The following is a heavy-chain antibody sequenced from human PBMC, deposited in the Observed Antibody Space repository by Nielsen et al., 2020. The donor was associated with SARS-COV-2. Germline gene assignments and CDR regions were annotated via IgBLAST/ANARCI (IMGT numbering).Heavy chain of an antibody. J-gene: IGHJ3*02. CDR1: GFTFSSYS. V-gene: IGHV3-48*01. CDR3: ARDRRRWLQCDAFDI. D-gene: IGHD5-24*01. CDR2: ISSSSSTI. Sequence: GESLKISCAASGFTFSSYSMNWVRQAPGKGLEWVSYISSSSSTIYYADSVKGRFTISRDNAKNSLYLQMNSLRAEDTAVYYCARDRRRWLQCDAFDIWGQGTMVTVSS.